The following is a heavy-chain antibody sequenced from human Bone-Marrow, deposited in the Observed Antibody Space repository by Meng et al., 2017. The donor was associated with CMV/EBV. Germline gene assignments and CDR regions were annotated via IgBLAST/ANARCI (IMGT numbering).Heavy chain of an antibody. V-gene: IGHV2-70*20. CDR2: IDWDDNK. D-gene: IGHD5-18*01. Sequence: SGPTLVKPTQTLTLTCTFSGFSLNTSGMCVSWVRQPPGKALEWLALIDWDDNKYYSTSLKTSLTISKDNYTNQVVLTMTNTDPVETATYYCARFTSYSYVTPGINGTAAYYYYCGMDVWGQGTTVTVSS. J-gene: IGHJ6*02. CDR3: ARFTSYSYVTPGINGTAAYYYYCGMDV. CDR1: GFSLNTSGMC.